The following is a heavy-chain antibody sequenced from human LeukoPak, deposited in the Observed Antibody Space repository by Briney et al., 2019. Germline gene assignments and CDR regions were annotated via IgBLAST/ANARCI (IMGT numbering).Heavy chain of an antibody. CDR3: ARAPKKVVAATPSDFFDY. D-gene: IGHD2-15*01. Sequence: PSETLSLTCTVSGYSISSGYYWGWIRQPPGKGLEWIGSIYHSGSTYYNPSLKSRVTISVDTSKNQFSLKLSSVTAAGTAVYYCARAPKKVVAATPSDFFDYWGQGTLVTVSS. CDR2: IYHSGST. CDR1: GYSISSGYY. J-gene: IGHJ4*02. V-gene: IGHV4-38-2*02.